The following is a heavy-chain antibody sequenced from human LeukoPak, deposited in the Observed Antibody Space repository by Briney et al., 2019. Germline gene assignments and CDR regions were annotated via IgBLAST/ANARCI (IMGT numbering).Heavy chain of an antibody. J-gene: IGHJ5*02. D-gene: IGHD2-15*01. CDR3: ARALGYCSGGSCTRGYNWFDP. CDR1: GGSISSSDCY. V-gene: IGHV4-39*01. CDR2: IYYGGST. Sequence: SETLSLTCTVSGGSISSSDCYWGWLRQPPGTGLEWIGSIYYGGSTYYNPSLKSRVTISVDTSMNQFSLKLSFVTTADTAVYYCARALGYCSGGSCTRGYNWFDPWGQGTLVIVPS.